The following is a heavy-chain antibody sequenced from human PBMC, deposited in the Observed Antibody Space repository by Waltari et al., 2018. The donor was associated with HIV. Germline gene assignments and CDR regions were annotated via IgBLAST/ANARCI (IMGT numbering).Heavy chain of an antibody. D-gene: IGHD1-1*01. Sequence: EVRLVESGGGLGQPGGSLRLSCAGSGFTFSRFWMHWVRQTPGKGLEWVSRIKPDGTQTDYADSVKGRFTISRENAKSTLHLQLNALGVEDTALYFCTGDTFGNDDFWGQGVLVTVSS. J-gene: IGHJ4*02. CDR2: IKPDGTQT. CDR3: TGDTFGNDDF. V-gene: IGHV3-74*01. CDR1: GFTFSRFW.